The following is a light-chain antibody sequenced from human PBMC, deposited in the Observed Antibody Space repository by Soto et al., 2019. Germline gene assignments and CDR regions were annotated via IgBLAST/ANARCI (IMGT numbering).Light chain of an antibody. J-gene: IGLJ3*02. CDR1: SSDVGAYNY. CDR3: TSYAGSNIWV. Sequence: QSALTQPPSASGSPGQSVTISCTGTSSDVGAYNYVSWYQQYPGKAPKLMIYEVNKRPSGVPDRFSGSKSGKTASLTVSGLQPENEYDYHFTSYAGSNIWVFGGGTKVTVL. V-gene: IGLV2-8*01. CDR2: EVN.